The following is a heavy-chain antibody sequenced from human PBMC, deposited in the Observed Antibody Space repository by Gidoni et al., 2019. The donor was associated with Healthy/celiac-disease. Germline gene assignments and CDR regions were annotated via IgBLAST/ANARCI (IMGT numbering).Heavy chain of an antibody. CDR3: ARDASWGPGIAVLYYFDY. V-gene: IGHV3-33*01. CDR2: IWYDGSNK. Sequence: HWVRQAPGKGLEWVAVIWYDGSNKYYADSVKGRFTISRDNCKNTLYLQMNSLRAEDTAVYYCARDASWGPGIAVLYYFDYWGQGTLVTVSS. D-gene: IGHD6-13*01. J-gene: IGHJ4*02.